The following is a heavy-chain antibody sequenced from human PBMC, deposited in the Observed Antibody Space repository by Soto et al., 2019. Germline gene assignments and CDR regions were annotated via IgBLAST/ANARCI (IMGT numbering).Heavy chain of an antibody. Sequence: SETLSLTCTVSGGSISSYYWSWIRQPPGKGLEWIGYIYYSGSTNYNPSLKSRVTISVDTSKNQFSLKLSSVTAADTAVYYCARHPPAASRTDPHHYYMDIWGTGTTVTVSS. CDR2: IYYSGST. D-gene: IGHD2-2*01. J-gene: IGHJ6*03. V-gene: IGHV4-59*08. CDR1: GGSISSYY. CDR3: ARHPPAASRTDPHHYYMDI.